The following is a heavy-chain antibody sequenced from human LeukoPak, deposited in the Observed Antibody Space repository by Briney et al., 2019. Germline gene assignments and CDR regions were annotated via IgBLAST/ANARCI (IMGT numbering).Heavy chain of an antibody. Sequence: GGSLRLSCAASGSTLSNNVMSWVRQVPGKGLEWGSGISGSGDTTCYADSVKGRFTVSRDNSKKMLYLQMNSLRAEDTALYYCAKVGRDSSWYYFDSWGQGTLVTVSS. CDR3: AKVGRDSSWYYFDS. V-gene: IGHV3-23*01. CDR2: ISGSGDTT. CDR1: GSTLSNNV. D-gene: IGHD6-13*01. J-gene: IGHJ4*02.